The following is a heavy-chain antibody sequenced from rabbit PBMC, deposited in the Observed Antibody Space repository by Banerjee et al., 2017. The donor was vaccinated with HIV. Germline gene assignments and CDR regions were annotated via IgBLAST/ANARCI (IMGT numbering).Heavy chain of an antibody. Sequence: EESGGDLVKPGASLTLTCKASGFDFSSNVMCWVRQAPGKGPEWIACIDNGDGSTYYANWVNGRFTISRSTSLNTVTLQMTSLTAADTATYFCARRDYGSSTYYDLWGPGTLVTVS. CDR1: GFDFSSNV. CDR2: IDNGDGST. CDR3: ARRDYGSSTYYDL. V-gene: IGHV1S47*01. D-gene: IGHD8-1*01. J-gene: IGHJ6*01.